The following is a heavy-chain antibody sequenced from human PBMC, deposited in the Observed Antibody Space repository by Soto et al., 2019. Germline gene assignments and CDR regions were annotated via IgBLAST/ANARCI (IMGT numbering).Heavy chain of an antibody. V-gene: IGHV3-7*01. CDR2: IKQDGSEK. CDR1: GFTFSSFW. Sequence: PGGSLRLSCAASGFTFSSFWMTWVRQAPGKGLEWVANIKQDGSEKYYVDSVKGRFTISRDNARNLLFLEMKSLRSEDTAVYSCVRDRSGSYLEGFDYWGQGTLVTVSS. D-gene: IGHD1-26*01. CDR3: VRDRSGSYLEGFDY. J-gene: IGHJ4*02.